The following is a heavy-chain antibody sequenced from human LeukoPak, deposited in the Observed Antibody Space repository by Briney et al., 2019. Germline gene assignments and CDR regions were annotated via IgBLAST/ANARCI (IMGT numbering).Heavy chain of an antibody. CDR2: INHSGSA. V-gene: IGHV4-34*01. Sequence: PSETLSLTCGVYGGSFSGYLWNWIRQPPGKDLEWLGEINHSGSANYHPSLKSRVTISIDTSKNQVSLSLSSVTAADTAVYYCAGAPRESYYNWFDHWGQGTLVTVSS. CDR3: AGAPRESYYNWFDH. D-gene: IGHD3-10*01. J-gene: IGHJ5*02. CDR1: GGSFSGYL.